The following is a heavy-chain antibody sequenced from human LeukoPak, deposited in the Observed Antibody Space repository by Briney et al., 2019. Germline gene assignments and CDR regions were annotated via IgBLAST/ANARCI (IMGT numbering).Heavy chain of an antibody. CDR2: ISSSSSTI. V-gene: IGHV3-48*01. D-gene: IGHD3-22*01. Sequence: PGGSLRLSCAASGFNFNNYWMGWLRQAPGKGLEWVSYISSSSSTIYYADSVKGRFTISRDNAKNSLYLQMNSLRAEDTAVYYCARPVNLNYYDSSGYPYYYYGMDVWGQGTTVTVSS. J-gene: IGHJ6*02. CDR1: GFNFNNYW. CDR3: ARPVNLNYYDSSGYPYYYYGMDV.